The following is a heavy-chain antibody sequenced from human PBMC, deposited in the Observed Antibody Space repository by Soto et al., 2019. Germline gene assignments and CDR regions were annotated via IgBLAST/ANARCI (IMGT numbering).Heavy chain of an antibody. CDR1: GFTFSSDA. D-gene: IGHD2-15*01. V-gene: IGHV3-23*01. CDR2: ISGSGGST. Sequence: GSLRLSCAASGFTFSSDAMSWVRQAPGKGLEWVSAISGSGGSTYYADSVKGRFTISRDNSKNTLYLQMNSLRAEDTAVYYCAKDTVAVAAKYHLDYWGQGTLVTVSS. J-gene: IGHJ4*02. CDR3: AKDTVAVAAKYHLDY.